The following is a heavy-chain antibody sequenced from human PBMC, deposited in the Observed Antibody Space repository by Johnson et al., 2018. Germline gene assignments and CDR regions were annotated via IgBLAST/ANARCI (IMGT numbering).Heavy chain of an antibody. CDR1: GYTFTRYD. V-gene: IGHV1-8*01. J-gene: IGHJ6*02. CDR2: MNPNSGNA. D-gene: IGHD3-22*01. Sequence: QVQLVESGAEVKKPGASVKVSCKASGYTFTRYDINWVRQATGQGLGWMGWMNPNSGNAGYAQKFQGRVTMTRNTSMSTAYMELRSLRFDDTAVYYCATIEMELIGSDYYHGMDAWGQGTSVTVSS. CDR3: ATIEMELIGSDYYHGMDA.